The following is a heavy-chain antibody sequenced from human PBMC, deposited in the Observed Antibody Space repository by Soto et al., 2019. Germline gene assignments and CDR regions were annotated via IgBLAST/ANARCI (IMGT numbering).Heavy chain of an antibody. J-gene: IGHJ5*02. V-gene: IGHV1-69*13. Sequence: ASVKVSCKASGGTFSSYAISWVRQAPGQGLEWMGGIIPIFGTANYAQKFQGRVTITADESTSTAYMELSSLRSEDTAVYYCARDTEYCSSTSCYVWFDPWGQGTLVTVSS. D-gene: IGHD2-2*01. CDR2: IIPIFGTA. CDR3: ARDTEYCSSTSCYVWFDP. CDR1: GGTFSSYA.